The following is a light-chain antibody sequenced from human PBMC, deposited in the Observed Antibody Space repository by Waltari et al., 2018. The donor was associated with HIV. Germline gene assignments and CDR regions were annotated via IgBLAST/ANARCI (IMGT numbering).Light chain of an antibody. J-gene: IGKJ4*01. Sequence: DIQMTQSPSSLSASVGDRVTITCRASQDISNSLAWYQQKPGKAPKLLLYAASRLESGVPSRFSGSRSGTDYALTISSLQPEDFAVYYCQQYFSPPPLTFGGGTKVEIK. V-gene: IGKV1-NL1*01. CDR2: AAS. CDR1: QDISNS. CDR3: QQYFSPPPLT.